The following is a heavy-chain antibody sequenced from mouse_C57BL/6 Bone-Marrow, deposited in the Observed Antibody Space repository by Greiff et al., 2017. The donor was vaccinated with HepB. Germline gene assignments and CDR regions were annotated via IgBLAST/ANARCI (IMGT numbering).Heavy chain of an antibody. V-gene: IGHV1-55*01. CDR3: ARTTVVATNFDY. CDR1: GYTFTSYW. D-gene: IGHD1-1*01. Sequence: QVQLQQPGAELVKPGASVKMSCKASGYTFTSYWITWVKQRPGQGLEWIGDIYPGSGSTNYNEKFKSKATLTVDTSSSTAYMQLSRLTSEDSAVYYCARTTVVATNFDYWGQGTTLTVSS. CDR2: IYPGSGST. J-gene: IGHJ2*01.